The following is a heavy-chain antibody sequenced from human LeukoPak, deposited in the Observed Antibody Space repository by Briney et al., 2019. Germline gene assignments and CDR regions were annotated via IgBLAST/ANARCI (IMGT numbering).Heavy chain of an antibody. CDR1: GDSISSGGYY. D-gene: IGHD6-13*01. V-gene: IGHV4-31*03. Sequence: SETLSLTCTVSGDSISSGGYYWGWIRQHPGKGLEWIGYIYYSGSTYYNPSLKSRVSISVDTSKNQFSLKLSSLTAADTAVYYCARRYSSNWYFDLWGRGTLVTVSS. CDR2: IYYSGST. CDR3: ARRYSSNWYFDL. J-gene: IGHJ2*01.